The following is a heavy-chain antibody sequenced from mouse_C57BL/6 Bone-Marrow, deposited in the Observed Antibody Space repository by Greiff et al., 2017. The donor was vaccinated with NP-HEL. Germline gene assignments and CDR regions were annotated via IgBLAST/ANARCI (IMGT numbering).Heavy chain of an antibody. D-gene: IGHD1-1*01. Sequence: VQLQQPGAELVKPGASVKLSCKASGYTFTSYWMHWVKQRPGQGLEWIGMIHPNSGSTNYNEKFKSKATLTVDKSSSTAYMQLSSLTSEDSAVYYCARRNYYGSSYVFAYWGQGTLVTVSA. CDR1: GYTFTSYW. CDR3: ARRNYYGSSYVFAY. CDR2: IHPNSGST. J-gene: IGHJ3*01. V-gene: IGHV1-64*01.